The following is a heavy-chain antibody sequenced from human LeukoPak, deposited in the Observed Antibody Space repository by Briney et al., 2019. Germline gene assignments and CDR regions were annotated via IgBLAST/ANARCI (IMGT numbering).Heavy chain of an antibody. CDR1: GGSISSNNW. D-gene: IGHD6-13*01. Sequence: SETLSLTCAVSGGSISSNNWWSWVRQSPEKGLQWIGEIFHSGSTNYNPSLKSRVTISVDKSKNQISLKLSSVTAADTAIYYCAKEISSSWSYWGQGTLVTVSS. V-gene: IGHV4-4*02. CDR3: AKEISSSWSY. CDR2: IFHSGST. J-gene: IGHJ4*02.